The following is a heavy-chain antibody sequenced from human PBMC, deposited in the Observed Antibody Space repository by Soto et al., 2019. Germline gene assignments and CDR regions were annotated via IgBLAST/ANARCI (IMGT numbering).Heavy chain of an antibody. CDR1: GYTFNTFG. CDR3: ARGWGKYLGVNDF. D-gene: IGHD7-27*01. Sequence: IQLVQSAGEVKRPGASVKVSCKASGYTFNTFGITWVRQAPGQGLEWMGCVNGYNNKRDYSRKLQDRITLTADPXTRTSYMELRSLTSDDTAVYYCARGWGKYLGVNDFWGQGTLVTVSS. J-gene: IGHJ4*02. CDR2: VNGYNNKR. V-gene: IGHV1-18*01.